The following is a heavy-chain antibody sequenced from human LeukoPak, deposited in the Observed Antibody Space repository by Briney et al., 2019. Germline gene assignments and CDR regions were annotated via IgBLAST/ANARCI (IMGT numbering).Heavy chain of an antibody. CDR1: GFTFSSYS. CDR2: IISSSSYI. V-gene: IGHV3-21*01. D-gene: IGHD2-2*01. Sequence: GGSLRLSCAASGFTFSSYSMNWVRQAPGKGLEWVSSIISSSSYIYYADSVKGRFTISRDNAKNSLYLQMNSLRAEDTAVYYCARGGYCSSTSCFIRADYWGQGTLVTVSS. CDR3: ARGGYCSSTSCFIRADY. J-gene: IGHJ4*02.